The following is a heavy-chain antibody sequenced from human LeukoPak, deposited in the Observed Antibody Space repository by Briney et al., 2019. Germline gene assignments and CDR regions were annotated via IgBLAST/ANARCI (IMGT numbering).Heavy chain of an antibody. V-gene: IGHV4-59*01. D-gene: IGHD3-9*01. J-gene: IGHJ4*02. Sequence: SETLSLTCTVSGSSISSYYWSWIRQPPGKGLEWIGYIYYSGSTNYNPSLKSRVTISVDTSKNQFSLKLSSVTAADTAVYSCARVAGGLGGYYDILTGYYMGNYYFDYWGQGTLVTVSS. CDR3: ARVAGGLGGYYDILTGYYMGNYYFDY. CDR1: GSSISSYY. CDR2: IYYSGST.